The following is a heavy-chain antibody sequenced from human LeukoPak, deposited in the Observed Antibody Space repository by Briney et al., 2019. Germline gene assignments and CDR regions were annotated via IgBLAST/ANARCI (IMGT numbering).Heavy chain of an antibody. CDR3: ARENSGYGAGYSSGWYSTDSDY. D-gene: IGHD6-19*01. CDR1: GGTFSSYA. J-gene: IGHJ4*02. Sequence: GASVKVSCKASGGTFSSYAISWVRQAPGQGLEWMGRIIPILGIANYAQKFQGRVTITADKSTSTAYMELSSLRSEDTAVYYCARENSGYGAGYSSGWYSTDSDYWGQGTLVTVSS. CDR2: IIPILGIA. V-gene: IGHV1-69*04.